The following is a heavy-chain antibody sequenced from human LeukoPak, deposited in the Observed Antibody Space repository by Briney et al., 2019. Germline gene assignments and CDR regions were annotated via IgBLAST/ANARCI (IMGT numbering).Heavy chain of an antibody. CDR2: IYTSDST. CDR1: GGSIRSGGYY. V-gene: IGHV4-31*03. CDR3: AGATATYFDH. D-gene: IGHD2-15*01. Sequence: SGTPSLTCTVSGGSIRSGGYYCSWVRQPPGKCLEWIGYIYTSDSTSYNPSLKSRVTISIDTSNNQFSLKPSSVTATDTAVYYCAGATATYFDHWGQGTLVTVSS. J-gene: IGHJ4*02.